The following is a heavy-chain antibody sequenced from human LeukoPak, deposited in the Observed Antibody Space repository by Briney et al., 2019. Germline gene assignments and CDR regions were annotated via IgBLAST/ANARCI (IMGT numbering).Heavy chain of an antibody. CDR3: TTDPSYYDILTGHSFN. CDR2: ISGSGGST. J-gene: IGHJ4*02. Sequence: GGSLRLSCAVSGFTVSSNYMSWVRQAPGKGLECVSAISGSGGSTYYADSVKGRFTISRDNSKNTLYLQMNSLKTEDTAVYYCTTDPSYYDILTGHSFNWGQGTLVTVSS. CDR1: GFTVSSNY. D-gene: IGHD3-9*01. V-gene: IGHV3-23*01.